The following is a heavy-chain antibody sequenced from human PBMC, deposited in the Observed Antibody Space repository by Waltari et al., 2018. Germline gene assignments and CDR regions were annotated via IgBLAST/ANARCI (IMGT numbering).Heavy chain of an antibody. Sequence: QVQLQESGPRLVKPSLTLSLTCTVSGDSITSGGYYWSGIRQHPGKGLEWIGYIYYSGTTYYNPSLKSRVTISIDRSKNQFYLNLTSVTVADTAVYYCAREAYSYGPWGQGTLVTVSS. CDR3: AREAYSYGP. CDR2: IYYSGTT. J-gene: IGHJ5*02. D-gene: IGHD5-18*01. V-gene: IGHV4-31*03. CDR1: GDSITSGGYY.